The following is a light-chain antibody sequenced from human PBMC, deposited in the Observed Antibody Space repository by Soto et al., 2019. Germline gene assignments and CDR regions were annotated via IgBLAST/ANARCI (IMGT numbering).Light chain of an antibody. J-gene: IGKJ1*01. CDR2: GAS. CDR3: QQYNNWWT. CDR1: QSVSSN. Sequence: EIVMTQSPATLSVSPGETATLSCRASQSVSSNLAWYQQKPGQAPRLLIYGASTRVTGIPARFSGSGSGTAFTLTISSLQSEDFAVYYCQQYNNWWTFGQGTKVEIK. V-gene: IGKV3-15*01.